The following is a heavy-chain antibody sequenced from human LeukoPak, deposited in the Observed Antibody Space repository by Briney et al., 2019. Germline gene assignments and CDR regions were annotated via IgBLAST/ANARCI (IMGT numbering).Heavy chain of an antibody. Sequence: GGSLRLSCAASGFTFSSYAMHWVRQAPGKGLEWVAVISYDGSNKYYADSVKGRFTISRDNSKNTLYLQMNSLRAEDTAVYYCASSPDPRGYCSSTSCYGYFDYWGQGTLVTVSS. J-gene: IGHJ4*02. CDR3: ASSPDPRGYCSSTSCYGYFDY. D-gene: IGHD2-2*01. V-gene: IGHV3-30-3*01. CDR1: GFTFSSYA. CDR2: ISYDGSNK.